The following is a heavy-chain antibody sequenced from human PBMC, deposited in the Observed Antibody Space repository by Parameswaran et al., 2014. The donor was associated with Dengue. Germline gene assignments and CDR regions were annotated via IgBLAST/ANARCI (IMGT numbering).Heavy chain of an antibody. Sequence: VRQAPGKGLEWVSAISGSGGSTYYADSVKGRFTISRDNSKNTLYLQMNSLRAEDTAVYYCAKGWFRDPGYGDYESYWGQGTLVTVSS. D-gene: IGHD4-17*01. CDR3: AKGWFRDPGYGDYESY. V-gene: IGHV3-23*01. J-gene: IGHJ4*02. CDR2: ISGSGGST.